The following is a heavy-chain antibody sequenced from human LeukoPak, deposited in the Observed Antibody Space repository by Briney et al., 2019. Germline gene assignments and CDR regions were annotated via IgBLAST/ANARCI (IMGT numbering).Heavy chain of an antibody. V-gene: IGHV5-51*01. Sequence: GESLKISCKGSGYSFTSYWIGWVRQMPGKGLEWMGTIYPGDSDTRYSPSFQGQVTISADKSISTAYLQWSSLKASDTAMYYCARHRYYDFWSGYSSTSGYWGQGTLVTVSS. CDR2: IYPGDSDT. D-gene: IGHD3-3*01. CDR3: ARHRYYDFWSGYSSTSGY. CDR1: GYSFTSYW. J-gene: IGHJ4*02.